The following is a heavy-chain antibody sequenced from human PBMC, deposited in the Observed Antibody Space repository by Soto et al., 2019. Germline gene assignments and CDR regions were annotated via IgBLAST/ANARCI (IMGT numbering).Heavy chain of an antibody. J-gene: IGHJ4*02. D-gene: IGHD2-2*01. V-gene: IGHV4-31*03. CDR2: INYFGHT. CDR3: ARYRSGTLGFSTESNCYGLSFAS. Sequence: TSETLSLTCTVSGGSISNGGDYWSWIRQNPGKGPEWLGYINYFGHTYFNPALRSRLTLSVDTSKRQFSLNLTSVTAADTAVYFCARYRSGTLGFSTESNCYGLSFASWGQGILVIGSS. CDR1: GGSISNGGDY.